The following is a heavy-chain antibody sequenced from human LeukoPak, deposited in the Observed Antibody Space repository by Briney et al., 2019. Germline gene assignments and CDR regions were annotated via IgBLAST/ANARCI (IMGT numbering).Heavy chain of an antibody. Sequence: SVKVSCKASGGAFSSYAISWVRQAPGQGLEWMGRIIPIFGTANYAQKFQGRVTITTDESTSTAYMELSSLRSEDTAVYYCARDLLGLGLAAAGTENWFDPWGQGTLVTVSS. J-gene: IGHJ5*02. CDR3: ARDLLGLGLAAAGTENWFDP. D-gene: IGHD6-13*01. V-gene: IGHV1-69*05. CDR2: IIPIFGTA. CDR1: GGAFSSYA.